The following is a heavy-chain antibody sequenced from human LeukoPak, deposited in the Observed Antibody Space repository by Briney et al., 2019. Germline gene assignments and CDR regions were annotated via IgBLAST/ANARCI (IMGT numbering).Heavy chain of an antibody. J-gene: IGHJ1*01. CDR2: FYSGGYT. D-gene: IGHD2-15*01. Sequence: GGSLRLSCAASGCTIRGNYMSWVRQAPGKGLEGVSVFYSGGYTYYAYSLKLRFTISRDDSNNPLYLQMHSLRAEDTPVYSCARAGSADYSGLYREEYFQHWGQGTLVTVSS. CDR1: GCTIRGNY. CDR3: ARAGSADYSGLYREEYFQH. V-gene: IGHV3-66*01.